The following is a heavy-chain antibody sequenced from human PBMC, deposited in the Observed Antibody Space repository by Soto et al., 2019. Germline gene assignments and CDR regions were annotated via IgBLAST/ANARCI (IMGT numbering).Heavy chain of an antibody. CDR3: ATDWDNYFDY. V-gene: IGHV3-30*04. Sequence: QVQLVESGGGVVQPGRSLRLSCAASGFMFSSYAMHWVRQAPGKGLEWVAVISYDGRNKYYADSVKGRFTISRDNSKNTLYLQMNSLRAEDTAVYYCATDWDNYFDYWGQGTLVTVSS. J-gene: IGHJ4*02. D-gene: IGHD1-26*01. CDR2: ISYDGRNK. CDR1: GFMFSSYA.